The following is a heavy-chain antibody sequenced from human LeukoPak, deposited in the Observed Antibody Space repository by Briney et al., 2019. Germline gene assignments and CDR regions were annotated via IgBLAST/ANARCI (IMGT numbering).Heavy chain of an antibody. CDR1: GYSFTSYW. V-gene: IGHV5-51*01. CDR2: IYPGDSDT. D-gene: IGHD6-19*01. J-gene: IGHJ3*02. Sequence: GESLKISCKGSGYSFTSYWIGWVRQMPGKGLEWMGIIYPGDSDTRYSPSFQGQVTISADKSISTAYLQWSSLKASDTAMYYCARVIAVAGTSPYAFDIWGHGTMVTVSS. CDR3: ARVIAVAGTSPYAFDI.